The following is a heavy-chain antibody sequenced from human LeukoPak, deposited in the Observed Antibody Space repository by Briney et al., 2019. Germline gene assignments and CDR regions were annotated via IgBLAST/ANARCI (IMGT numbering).Heavy chain of an antibody. CDR2: IYSGGST. Sequence: GGSLRLSCAASGFTFSSHWMSWVRQAPGKGLEWVSVIYSGGSTYYADSVKGRFTISRDNSKNTLYLQMNSLRAEDTAVYYCARDNRGDYYGSGSYYILRRYYFDYWGQGTLVTVSS. J-gene: IGHJ4*02. D-gene: IGHD3-10*01. CDR1: GFTFSSHW. CDR3: ARDNRGDYYGSGSYYILRRYYFDY. V-gene: IGHV3-66*01.